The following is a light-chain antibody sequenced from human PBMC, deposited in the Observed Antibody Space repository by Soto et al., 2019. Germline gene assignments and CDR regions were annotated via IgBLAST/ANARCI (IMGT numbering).Light chain of an antibody. CDR2: EVI. CDR3: SSYTSDTSPYVV. V-gene: IGLV2-14*01. J-gene: IGLJ2*01. CDR1: ISDIGDYNF. Sequence: QAVVTQPASVSGSPGQSITISCTGTISDIGDYNFVSWYQQHPGKAPKLIIYEVINRPSGVSRRFSGSKSGNTASLTISGLQAEDEADYYCSSYTSDTSPYVVFGGGTKLTVL.